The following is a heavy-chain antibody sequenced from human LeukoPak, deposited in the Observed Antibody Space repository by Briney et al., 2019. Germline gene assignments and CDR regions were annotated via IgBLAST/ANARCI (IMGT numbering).Heavy chain of an antibody. J-gene: IGHJ3*02. CDR3: ATRDSISRAFDI. V-gene: IGHV3-23*01. Sequence: PGGSLRLSCAASGFTFSSYAMSWVRQAPGKGLEWVSAISGSGGSTYYADSVKGRFTISRDNSKNTLYLQMNSLRAEDTAVYYCATRDSISRAFDIWGQGTMVTVSS. CDR2: ISGSGGST. CDR1: GFTFSSYA. D-gene: IGHD3-9*01.